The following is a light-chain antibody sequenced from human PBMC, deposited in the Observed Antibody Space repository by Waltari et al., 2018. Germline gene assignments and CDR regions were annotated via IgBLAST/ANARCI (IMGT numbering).Light chain of an antibody. Sequence: EIVLTQSPGTLSLSPGERATLSCRASQIVSSNYLAWYQQNPGQAPRPLIYGASSRATGIPDRFSGSGSGTDFTLTISRLEPEDFAVYYCQQYATSWTFGQGTKVEIK. V-gene: IGKV3-20*01. CDR1: QIVSSNY. J-gene: IGKJ1*01. CDR3: QQYATSWT. CDR2: GAS.